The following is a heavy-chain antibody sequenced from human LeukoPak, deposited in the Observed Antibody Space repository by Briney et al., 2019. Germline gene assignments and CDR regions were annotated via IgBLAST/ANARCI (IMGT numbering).Heavy chain of an antibody. CDR3: TRAPSGSMDRGVDAFDI. CDR2: MNPVSGNT. J-gene: IGHJ3*02. Sequence: ASVKVSCKASGGTFSSYAISWVRQATGQGLEWLGWMNPVSGNTGYTQNFQGRVTMTRDTSISTAYMELNYLKSEDTAVYYCTRAPSGSMDRGVDAFDIWGQGTVVTVSS. D-gene: IGHD3-10*01. CDR1: GGTFSSYA. V-gene: IGHV1-8*02.